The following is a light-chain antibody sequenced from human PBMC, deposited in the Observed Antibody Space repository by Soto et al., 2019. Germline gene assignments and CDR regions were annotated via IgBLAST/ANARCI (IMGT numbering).Light chain of an antibody. CDR3: RTWDSSLSAVV. CDR1: SSNIGNNY. CDR2: DNN. V-gene: IGLV1-51*01. Sequence: QSALTQSPSVSAAPGQKVTISCSGSSSNIGNNYVSWYQQLPGTAPKLLIYDNNKRPSGIPDRFSGSKSGTSATLGITGLQTGDEADYYCRTWDSSLSAVVFGGGTKLTVL. J-gene: IGLJ2*01.